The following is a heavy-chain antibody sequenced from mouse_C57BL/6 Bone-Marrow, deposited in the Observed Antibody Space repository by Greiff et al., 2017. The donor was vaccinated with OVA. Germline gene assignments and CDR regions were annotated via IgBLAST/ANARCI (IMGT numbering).Heavy chain of an antibody. J-gene: IGHJ2*01. CDR2: ISSGSSTI. CDR1: GFTFSDYG. Sequence: EVQLKESGGGLVKPGGSLKLSCAASGFTFSDYGMHWVRQAPEKGLEWVAYISSGSSTIYYADTVKGRFTISRDNAKNTLFLQMTSLRSEDTAMYYCARQLRLPFDYWGQGTTLTVSS. CDR3: ARQLRLPFDY. D-gene: IGHD3-2*02. V-gene: IGHV5-17*01.